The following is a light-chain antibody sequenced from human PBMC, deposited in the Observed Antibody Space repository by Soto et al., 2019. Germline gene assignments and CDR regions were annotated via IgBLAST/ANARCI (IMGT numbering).Light chain of an antibody. CDR3: QQYMSSVT. Sequence: EVVLTQSPCSLSLSPGQRATLSCRASRSVDSTFFAWYQKKPGQAPRLLIYGASKRATGIPDRFSGSGSGTDFTLIISRLEPEDFAVYYCQQYMSSVTFGQGTKVEIK. V-gene: IGKV3-20*01. CDR2: GAS. CDR1: RSVDSTF. J-gene: IGKJ1*01.